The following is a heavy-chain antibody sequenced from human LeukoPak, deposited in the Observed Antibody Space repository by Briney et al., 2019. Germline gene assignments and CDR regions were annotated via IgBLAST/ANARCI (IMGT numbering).Heavy chain of an antibody. V-gene: IGHV3-74*01. CDR1: GFTFSRYW. Sequence: PGGSLRLSCAASGFTFSRYWMHWVRQAPGKGLLWVSRIDSDGSSTTYADSVKGRFTISRDNAKNTLYLQMNSLRAEDTAVYYXXXXXTXXEDYYNRYYFDDWGQGTLVTVSS. CDR3: XXXXTXXEDYYNRYYFDD. CDR2: IDSDGSST. D-gene: IGHD3-22*01. J-gene: IGHJ4*02.